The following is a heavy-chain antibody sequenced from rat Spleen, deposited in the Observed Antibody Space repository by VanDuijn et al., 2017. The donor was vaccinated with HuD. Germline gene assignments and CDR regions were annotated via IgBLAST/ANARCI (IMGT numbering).Heavy chain of an antibody. J-gene: IGHJ4*01. CDR3: ARPHSSLYVMDA. V-gene: IGHV5-22*01. Sequence: EVQLLESDGGFVQPGGSLKLSCEASGFTFSDYYMAWVRQAPTKGLEWVASISYEGSSTYYGDSVKGRFTISRDNAKSILYLQMDSLRSEDTATYYCARPHSSLYVMDAWGQGASVTVSS. CDR1: GFTFSDYY. CDR2: ISYEGSST. D-gene: IGHD1-2*01.